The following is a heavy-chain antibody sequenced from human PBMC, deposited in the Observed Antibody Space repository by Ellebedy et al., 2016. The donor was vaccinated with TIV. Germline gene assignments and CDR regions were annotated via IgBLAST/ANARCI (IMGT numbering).Heavy chain of an antibody. D-gene: IGHD6-13*01. CDR1: GLTHDDYA. CDR3: AKSSSSWYDGNYYYGMDV. J-gene: IGHJ6*02. V-gene: IGHV3-9*03. Sequence: PGRSLRLSCAASGLTHDDYAMHWVRQAPGKGLDWVSGISWNSGSIGYADSVNGRFTISRDNAKNSLYLQMNSLRAEDMALYYCAKSSSSWYDGNYYYGMDVWGQGTTVTVSS. CDR2: ISWNSGSI.